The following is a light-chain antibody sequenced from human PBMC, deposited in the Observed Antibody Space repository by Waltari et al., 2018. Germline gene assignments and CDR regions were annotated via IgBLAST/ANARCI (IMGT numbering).Light chain of an antibody. J-gene: IGLJ3*02. Sequence: NFMLTQPHSVSESPGKPVTISCTGSRGSIASNYVQWYQQRPGSAPTTVIYEDNQRPSGVPDRFSGSIDSSSNSASLTISGLKTEDEADYYCQSYDSSLWVFGGGTKLTVL. CDR3: QSYDSSLWV. V-gene: IGLV6-57*02. CDR1: RGSIASNY. CDR2: EDN.